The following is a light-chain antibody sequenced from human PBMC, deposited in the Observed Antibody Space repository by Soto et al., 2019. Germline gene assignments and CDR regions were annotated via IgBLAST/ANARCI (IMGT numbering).Light chain of an antibody. V-gene: IGKV3D-11*02. Sequence: EIVLMQSPGTLSLSPGEIATLSFRASQSVSSNLAWYQQKPGQAPRLLIYDASNRATGIPARFSGSGPGTDFTLTISSLEPEDFAVYYCQQRSNWLTFGGGTKVDIK. CDR2: DAS. CDR3: QQRSNWLT. CDR1: QSVSSN. J-gene: IGKJ4*01.